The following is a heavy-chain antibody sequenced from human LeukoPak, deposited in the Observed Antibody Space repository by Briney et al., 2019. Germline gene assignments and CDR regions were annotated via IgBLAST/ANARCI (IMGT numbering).Heavy chain of an antibody. D-gene: IGHD6-19*01. CDR2: IYPGDSDT. V-gene: IGHV5-51*01. CDR3: AGAGIAVAGNAEYFQH. J-gene: IGHJ1*01. CDR1: GYSFTSYW. Sequence: GESLKISCKCSGYSFTSYWIGWVRQMPGKGLEWVGIIYPGDSDTRYSPPFQGQVAISADKSISTAYLHWSSLKASDTAMYYCAGAGIAVAGNAEYFQHWGQGTLVTVSS.